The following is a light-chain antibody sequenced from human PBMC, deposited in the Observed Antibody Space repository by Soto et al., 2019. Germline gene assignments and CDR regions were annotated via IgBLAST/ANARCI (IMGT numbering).Light chain of an antibody. V-gene: IGKV1-5*03. CDR3: RPYNNWPPEP. CDR1: RTISSW. Sequence: IQRTQYHSKMSGSVGDRVTITFRASRTISSWLAWYQQKPGKAPKLLIYKASTLKSGIPDRFSGSGSGTEFNLTISSLQSEDFAIYYCRPYNNWPPEPFGQRAK. CDR2: KAS. J-gene: IGKJ1*01.